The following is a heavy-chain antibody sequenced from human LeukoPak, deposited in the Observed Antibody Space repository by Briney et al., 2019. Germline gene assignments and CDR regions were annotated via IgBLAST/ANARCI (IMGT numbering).Heavy chain of an antibody. CDR1: GYTFPGYY. CDR3: ARGRDTAMAYSSSWYGLDAFDI. Sequence: EASVKVSCKASGYTFPGYYMHWVRQAPGQGLEWMGWISAYNGNTNYAQKLQGRVTMTTDTSTSTAYMELRSLRSDDTAVYYCARGRDTAMAYSSSWYGLDAFDIWGQGTMVTVSS. V-gene: IGHV1-18*04. CDR2: ISAYNGNT. D-gene: IGHD6-13*01. J-gene: IGHJ3*02.